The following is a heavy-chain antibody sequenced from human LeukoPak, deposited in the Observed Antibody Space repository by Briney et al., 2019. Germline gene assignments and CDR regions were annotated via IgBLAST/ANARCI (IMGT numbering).Heavy chain of an antibody. V-gene: IGHV4-39*01. Sequence: SETLSLTCTVSGGSVSSSSYYWGWIRQPPGKGLEWIGSIYYSGSTYYNPSLKSRVTISVDTSKNQFSLKLSSVTAADTAVYYCARRYYGSGSYPEPFDYWGQGTLVTVSS. D-gene: IGHD3-10*01. J-gene: IGHJ4*02. CDR1: GGSVSSSSYY. CDR3: ARRYYGSGSYPEPFDY. CDR2: IYYSGST.